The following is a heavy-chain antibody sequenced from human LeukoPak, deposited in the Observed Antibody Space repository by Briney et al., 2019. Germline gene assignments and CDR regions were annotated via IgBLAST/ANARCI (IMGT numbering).Heavy chain of an antibody. D-gene: IGHD3-3*01. J-gene: IGHJ5*02. Sequence: SETLSLTCAVYGGSFSGYYWSWIRQPPGKGLEWIGEINHSGSTNYNPSLKSRVTISVDTSKNQFSLKLSSVTAEDTAVYYCARVEESASFDPWGQGTLVTVSS. V-gene: IGHV4-34*01. CDR1: GGSFSGYY. CDR3: ARVEESASFDP. CDR2: INHSGST.